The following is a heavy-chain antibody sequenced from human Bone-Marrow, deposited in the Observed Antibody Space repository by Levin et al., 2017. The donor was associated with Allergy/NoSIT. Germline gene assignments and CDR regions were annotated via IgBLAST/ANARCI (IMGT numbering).Heavy chain of an antibody. CDR3: ASDWEGALND. CDR2: MNSDGSRI. J-gene: IGHJ6*02. Sequence: GGSLRLSCAVSGFTFSDYWMHWVRQGPGKGLVWVARMNSDGSRIEYVDSVKGRFTISRDNAKNTLYLQMNSLRVEDTAVYYCASDWEGALNDWGQGTTVTVSS. V-gene: IGHV3-74*01. CDR1: GFTFSDYW. D-gene: IGHD1-26*01.